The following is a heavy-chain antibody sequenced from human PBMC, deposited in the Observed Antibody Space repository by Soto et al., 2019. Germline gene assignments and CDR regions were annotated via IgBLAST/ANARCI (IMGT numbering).Heavy chain of an antibody. CDR1: GFTFDDYA. J-gene: IGHJ4*02. Sequence: EVQLVESGGGLVQSGRSLRLSCAASGFTFDDYAMHWVRQAPGKGLEWVSGISWNRGSIGYADSVKGRFTISRDNAKNSLYLQMSSLRAEDTALYYCAKGLYSSSMVCDYWGQGTLVTVSS. D-gene: IGHD6-13*01. V-gene: IGHV3-9*01. CDR3: AKGLYSSSMVCDY. CDR2: ISWNRGSI.